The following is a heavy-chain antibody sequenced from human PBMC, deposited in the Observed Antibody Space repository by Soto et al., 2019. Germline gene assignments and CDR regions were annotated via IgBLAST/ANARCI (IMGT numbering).Heavy chain of an antibody. CDR1: GGSISSGGYY. V-gene: IGHV4-31*03. CDR2: IYYSGST. D-gene: IGHD3-3*01. CDR3: ARVGHYDFWSGYYRGAFDI. J-gene: IGHJ3*02. Sequence: SETLSLTCTVSGGSISSGGYYWSWIRQHPGKGLEWIGYIYYSGSTYYNPSLKSRVTISVDTSKNQFSLKLSSVTAADTAVYYCARVGHYDFWSGYYRGAFDIWGQGTMGTVSS.